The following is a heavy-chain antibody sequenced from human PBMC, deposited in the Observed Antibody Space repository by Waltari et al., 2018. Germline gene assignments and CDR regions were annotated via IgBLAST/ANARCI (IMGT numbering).Heavy chain of an antibody. J-gene: IGHJ6*01. Sequence: QVQLVQSGSEFQKPGASVKVSCKASEYTFTDYAMNWVRQAPGQGPEWMGRTNTNTGKPTYAQGFTGLFVSALDTSCTTAYLQINTLKAEDTAVYYCARLRASLTGFGPYGMDVWGQGTTVTVSS. CDR3: ARLRASLTGFGPYGMDV. CDR1: EYTFTDYA. V-gene: IGHV7-4-1*02. CDR2: TNTNTGKP. D-gene: IGHD3-9*01.